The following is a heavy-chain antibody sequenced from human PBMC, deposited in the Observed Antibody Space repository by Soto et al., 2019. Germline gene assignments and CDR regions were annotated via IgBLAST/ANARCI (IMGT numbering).Heavy chain of an antibody. CDR2: ISGSGGST. V-gene: IGHV3-23*01. CDR3: AKEWPHYPPYDGRDY. D-gene: IGHD3-22*01. Sequence: GGSMRVSCAAAGFNFSSYAMSWVRQAPGKGLEWVSAISGSGGSTYYADSVKGRFTISRDNSKNTLYLQMNSLRAEDTAVYYCAKEWPHYPPYDGRDYWGQGTLVTVSS. CDR1: GFNFSSYA. J-gene: IGHJ4*02.